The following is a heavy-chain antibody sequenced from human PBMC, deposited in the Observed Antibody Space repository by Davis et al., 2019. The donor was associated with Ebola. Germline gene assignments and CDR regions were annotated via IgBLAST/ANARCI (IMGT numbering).Heavy chain of an antibody. V-gene: IGHV4-34*01. D-gene: IGHD3-3*01. Sequence: MPSETLSLTSAVYGGSFSDYYWNWIRQPPGKGLEWIGEINHSGIAIYKSSLKSRVTISVDTSKNQLSLNLTSVTAADTAVYYCARGSRSITIFGVADNWFDPWGQGTLVTVSS. CDR3: ARGSRSITIFGVADNWFDP. J-gene: IGHJ5*02. CDR2: INHSGIA. CDR1: GGSFSDYY.